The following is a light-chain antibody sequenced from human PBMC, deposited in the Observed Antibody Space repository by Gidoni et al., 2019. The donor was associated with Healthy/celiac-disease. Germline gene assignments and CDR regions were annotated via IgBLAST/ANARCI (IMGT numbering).Light chain of an antibody. Sequence: IVLTQWPGTLSLSPGERATLSCRASQSVSSSYLDWYQQKPGQAPRLLIYGASSRATGIPDRFSGSGSGTDSPLTISRLEPDDFAVYYCQQYGSSPITFGGGTKVEIK. CDR1: QSVSSSY. V-gene: IGKV3-20*01. CDR2: GAS. CDR3: QQYGSSPIT. J-gene: IGKJ4*01.